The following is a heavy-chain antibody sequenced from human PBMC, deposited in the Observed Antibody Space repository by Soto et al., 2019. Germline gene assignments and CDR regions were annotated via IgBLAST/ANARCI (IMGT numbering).Heavy chain of an antibody. Sequence: PSEALSLTGTVSGGSISSCGYYWSWIRQHPGKGLEWMGNNYYSGTTHYNPSHRSRVTTPVDPSKNQFSLNRSYVTAAETAVYYCASVATGGKWFDPWGQGTLVTVSS. J-gene: IGHJ5*02. CDR3: ASVATGGKWFDP. D-gene: IGHD3-16*01. V-gene: IGHV4-31*03. CDR1: GGSISSCGYY. CDR2: NYYSGTT.